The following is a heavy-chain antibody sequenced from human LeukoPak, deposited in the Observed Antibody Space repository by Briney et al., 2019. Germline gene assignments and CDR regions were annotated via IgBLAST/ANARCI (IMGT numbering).Heavy chain of an antibody. CDR2: IYYSGST. V-gene: IGHV4-31*03. CDR3: ARAPTYYDSSGYYFQPHPPRAYYFDY. CDR1: GVSISSGGYY. J-gene: IGHJ4*02. Sequence: PSETLSLTCTVSGVSISSGGYYWSWIRQHPGKGLEWIGYIYYSGSTYYTPPLKSRVTISVDTSKNQFSLKLSSVTAADTAVYYCARAPTYYDSSGYYFQPHPPRAYYFDYWGQGTLVTVSS. D-gene: IGHD3-22*01.